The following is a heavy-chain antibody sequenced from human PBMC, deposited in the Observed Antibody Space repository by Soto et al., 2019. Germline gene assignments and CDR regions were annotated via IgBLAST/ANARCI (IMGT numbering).Heavy chain of an antibody. D-gene: IGHD6-19*01. J-gene: IGHJ4*02. Sequence: SETLSLTCVVYGGSFSDYYWSWIRQPPGKGLEWIGEINQSASTNYNPSLKSRVTISVDTSQNHFSLKLSSVTAADTAVYYCARGRRSAVAGTKGNYYFDYWGQGTLVTVSS. CDR3: ARGRRSAVAGTKGNYYFDY. CDR1: GGSFSDYY. V-gene: IGHV4-34*01. CDR2: INQSAST.